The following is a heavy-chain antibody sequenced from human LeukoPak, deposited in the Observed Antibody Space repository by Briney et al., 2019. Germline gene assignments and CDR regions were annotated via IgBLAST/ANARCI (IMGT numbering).Heavy chain of an antibody. D-gene: IGHD3-3*01. CDR2: ISGSGGST. J-gene: IGHJ3*02. V-gene: IGHV3-23*01. CDR1: GFTFSSYA. CDR3: AKIGKYYDFWRDKRDAFDI. Sequence: PGGSLRLSCAASGFTFSSYAMSWVRQAPGKGLEWVSAISGSGGSTYYAYSVKGRFTISRDNSKNTLYLRMNSLRAEDTAVYYCAKIGKYYDFWRDKRDAFDIWGQGTMVTVSS.